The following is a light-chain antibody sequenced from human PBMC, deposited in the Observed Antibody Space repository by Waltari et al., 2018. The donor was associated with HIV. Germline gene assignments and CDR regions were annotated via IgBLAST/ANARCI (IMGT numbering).Light chain of an antibody. V-gene: IGLV3-1*01. CDR1: YLGDKY. CDR2: QDE. CDR3: QAWDSSTVL. Sequence: SHELTQPPSVSVSPGTTASITCSGDYLGDKYAPWYQQKPGQSPVLVIYQDEKRPSGIPERFSGSNSGNTATLTITGTQAMDEADYYCQAWDSSTVLFGGGTKLTVL. J-gene: IGLJ2*01.